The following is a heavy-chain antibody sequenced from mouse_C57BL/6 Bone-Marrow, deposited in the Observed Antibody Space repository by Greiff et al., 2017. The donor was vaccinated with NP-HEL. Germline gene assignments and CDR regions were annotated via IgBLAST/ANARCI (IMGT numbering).Heavy chain of an antibody. CDR1: GFTFSSYG. CDR2: ISSGGSYT. CDR3: ARQLLLDWFAY. J-gene: IGHJ3*01. Sequence: EVKLMESGGDLVKPGGSLKLSCAASGFTFSSYGMSWVRQTPDKRLEWVATISSGGSYTYYPDSVKGRFSISRDNAKNTLYLQMSSLKSEDTAMYYCARQLLLDWFAYWGQGTLVTVSA. D-gene: IGHD1-1*01. V-gene: IGHV5-6*01.